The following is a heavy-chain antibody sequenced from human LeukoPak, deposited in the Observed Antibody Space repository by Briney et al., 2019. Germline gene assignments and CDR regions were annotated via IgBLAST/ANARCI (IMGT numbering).Heavy chain of an antibody. J-gene: IGHJ3*02. V-gene: IGHV3-21*01. Sequence: PGGSLRLSCAASGFNFTNYNMNWVLQAPGKGLEWVSSIHSSSGSIYYADSLKGRFTISRDNAKNSLYLQMNSLRAEDTAVYYCARDLAWDACDIWGQGTMVTVSS. CDR1: GFNFTNYN. CDR2: IHSSSGSI. CDR3: ARDLAWDACDI.